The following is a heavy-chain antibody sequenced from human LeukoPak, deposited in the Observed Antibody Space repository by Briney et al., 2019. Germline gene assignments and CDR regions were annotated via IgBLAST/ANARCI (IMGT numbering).Heavy chain of an antibody. J-gene: IGHJ4*02. Sequence: SETLSLTCTVSGGSISSSSYYWGWIRQPPGKGLEWIGSIYYSGSTYYNPSLKSRVTISVDTSKNQFSLKLSSVTAADTAVYYCARVREDYYDSSGPDDYWGQGTLVTVSS. V-gene: IGHV4-39*07. CDR3: ARVREDYYDSSGPDDY. CDR1: GGSISSSSYY. CDR2: IYYSGST. D-gene: IGHD3-22*01.